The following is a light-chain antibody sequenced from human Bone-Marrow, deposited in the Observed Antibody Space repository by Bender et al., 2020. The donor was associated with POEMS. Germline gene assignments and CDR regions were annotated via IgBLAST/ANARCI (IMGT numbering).Light chain of an antibody. CDR1: STDVGSYNL. CDR2: EVS. V-gene: IGLV2-23*02. CDR3: CAYAASRNLV. Sequence: QSALTQPASVSGSPGQSITISCTGSSTDVGSYNLVSWYQQHPGTAPKLLLYEVSKRPSGISDRFSGSKSGSTASLTISGLQADDEGDYYCCAYAASRNLVFGTGTRVTVL. J-gene: IGLJ1*01.